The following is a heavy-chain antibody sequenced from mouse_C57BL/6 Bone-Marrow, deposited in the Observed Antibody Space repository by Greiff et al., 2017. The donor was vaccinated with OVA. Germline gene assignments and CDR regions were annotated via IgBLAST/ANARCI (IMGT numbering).Heavy chain of an antibody. CDR1: GFTFTDYY. V-gene: IGHV7-3*01. CDR2: IRNKANGYTT. D-gene: IGHD1-1*01. CDR3: ARHYYGSSYVWYFDV. J-gene: IGHJ1*03. Sequence: EVKLVESGGGLVQPGGSLSLSCAASGFTFTDYYMSWVRQPPGKALEWLGFIRNKANGYTTEYSASVKGRFTISRDNSPSILYLQMNALRAEDSATYYCARHYYGSSYVWYFDVWGTGTTVTVSS.